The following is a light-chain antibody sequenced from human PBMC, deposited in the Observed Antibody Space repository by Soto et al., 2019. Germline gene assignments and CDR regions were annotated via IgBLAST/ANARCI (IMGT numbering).Light chain of an antibody. CDR2: GAS. V-gene: IGKV3-20*01. Sequence: EIVLTQSPCTLSLSPWERATLSCRASQSVSNSLAWYQQKTGQAPRLLISGASSRATGIPDRFSGSGSETDFTLTISRLEPEDFALYYCQQYGSSPITFGQGTRLEIK. J-gene: IGKJ5*01. CDR3: QQYGSSPIT. CDR1: QSVSNS.